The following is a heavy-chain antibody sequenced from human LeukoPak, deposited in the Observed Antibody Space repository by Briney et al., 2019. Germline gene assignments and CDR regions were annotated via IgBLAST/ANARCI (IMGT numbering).Heavy chain of an antibody. CDR3: ARQSMVRGVMNFYYYGMDV. CDR2: IYYSGST. V-gene: IGHV4-59*08. J-gene: IGHJ6*02. CDR1: GGSISSYC. D-gene: IGHD3-10*01. Sequence: SETLSLTCTVSGGSISSYCWSWIRQPPGKGLEWIGYIYYSGSTNYNPSLKSRVTISVDTSKNQFSLKLSSVTAADTAVYYCARQSMVRGVMNFYYYGMDVWGQGTTVTVSS.